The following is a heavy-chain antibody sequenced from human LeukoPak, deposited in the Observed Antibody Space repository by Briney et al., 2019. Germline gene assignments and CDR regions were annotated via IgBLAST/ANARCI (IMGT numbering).Heavy chain of an antibody. CDR2: IKQDGSEK. CDR3: ARDRYDSSGYYEVFDY. D-gene: IGHD3-22*01. CDR1: GFTFSSYG. J-gene: IGHJ4*02. Sequence: GGSLRLSCAASGFTFSSYGMHWVRQAPGKGLEWVANIKQDGSEKYYVDSVKGRFTISRDNAKNSLYLQMNSLRAEDTAVYYCARDRYDSSGYYEVFDYWGQGTLVTVSS. V-gene: IGHV3-7*01.